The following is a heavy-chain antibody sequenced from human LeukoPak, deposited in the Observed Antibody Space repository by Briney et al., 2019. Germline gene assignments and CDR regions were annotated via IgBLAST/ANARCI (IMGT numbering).Heavy chain of an antibody. J-gene: IGHJ4*02. CDR3: AHRQLREYSYGKDYFDY. Sequence: ESGPTLVKPTPTLTLTCTFSGFSLSTSGVGVGWIRQPPGKALEWLALIYWNDDKRYSPSLKSRLTITKDTSKNQVVLTMTNMDPVDTATYYCAHRQLREYSYGKDYFDYWGQGTLVTVSS. CDR2: IYWNDDK. D-gene: IGHD5-18*01. V-gene: IGHV2-5*01. CDR1: GFSLSTSGVG.